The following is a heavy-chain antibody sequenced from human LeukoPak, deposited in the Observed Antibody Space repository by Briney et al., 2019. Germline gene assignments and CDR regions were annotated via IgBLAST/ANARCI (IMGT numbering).Heavy chain of an antibody. Sequence: SETLSLTCTVSGGSISSGSYYWSWIRQPAGKGLEWIGRIYTSGSTNYNPSLKSRVTISVDTSKNQFSLKLSSVTAADTAVYYCARDPLLWFGELSYFDYWGQGTLVTVSS. J-gene: IGHJ4*02. CDR1: GGSISSGSYY. CDR2: IYTSGST. CDR3: ARDPLLWFGELSYFDY. V-gene: IGHV4-61*02. D-gene: IGHD3-10*01.